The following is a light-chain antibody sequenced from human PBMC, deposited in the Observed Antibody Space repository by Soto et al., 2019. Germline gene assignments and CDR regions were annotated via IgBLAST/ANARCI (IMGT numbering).Light chain of an antibody. J-gene: IGKJ4*01. CDR1: QSVSNY. CDR2: DAS. V-gene: IGKV3-11*01. CDR3: QQRSHGLT. Sequence: VVMTQSPATLSVSPGERATLSCRASQSVSNYVAWYQQRPGQAPRLLIYDASNRATGIPARFSGSGSGTDFTLTISSLEPEDFAVYYCQQRSHGLTFGGGTKVDIK.